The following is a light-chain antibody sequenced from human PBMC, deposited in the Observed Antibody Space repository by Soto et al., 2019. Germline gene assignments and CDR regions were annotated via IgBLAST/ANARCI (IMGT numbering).Light chain of an antibody. CDR2: QVS. J-gene: IGLJ1*01. CDR3: SSYSSSSTFYV. Sequence: QWVLTQPSSVSVSPGESITISCAGTRREIGGFYYVSWDQHNPDKDPKRRMYQVSSEPSWFSNRFPGPTSGNAASLTISGLQAEDEADYFCSSYSSSSTFYVFGAGTKVTVL. V-gene: IGLV2-14*01. CDR1: RREIGGFYY.